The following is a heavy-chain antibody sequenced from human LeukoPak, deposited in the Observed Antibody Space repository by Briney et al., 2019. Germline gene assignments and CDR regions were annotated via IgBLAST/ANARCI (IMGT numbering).Heavy chain of an antibody. CDR1: GGSFSGYY. D-gene: IGHD1-26*01. CDR2: INHSGST. CDR3: ARDYSGSYLVDY. Sequence: SETLSLTCAAYGGSFSGYYWSWIRQPPGKGLEWIGEINHSGSTNYNPSLKSRVTISVDTSKNQFSLKLSSVTAADTAVYYCARDYSGSYLVDYWGQGTLVTVSS. J-gene: IGHJ4*02. V-gene: IGHV4-34*01.